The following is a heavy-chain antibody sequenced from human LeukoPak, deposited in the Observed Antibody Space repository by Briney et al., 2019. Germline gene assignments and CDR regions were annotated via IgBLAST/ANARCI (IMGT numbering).Heavy chain of an antibody. J-gene: IGHJ4*02. CDR3: ARERLWFGEFCDY. CDR2: ISAYNGNT. Sequence: ASVKVSCKASGYTFTSYGISWVRQAPGQGLEWMGWISAYNGNTNYAQKLQGRVTMTTDTSTSTAYVELRSLRSDDTAVYYCARERLWFGEFCDYWGQGTLVTVSS. V-gene: IGHV1-18*01. D-gene: IGHD3-10*01. CDR1: GYTFTSYG.